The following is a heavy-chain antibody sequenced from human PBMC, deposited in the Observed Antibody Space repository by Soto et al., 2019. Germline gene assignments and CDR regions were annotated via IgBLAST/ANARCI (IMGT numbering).Heavy chain of an antibody. CDR1: GFTFSSYA. CDR2: ISGSGGST. J-gene: IGHJ4*02. V-gene: IGHV3-23*01. CDR3: AKGEEYYYDSSGYLPFDY. Sequence: GGSLRLSCAASGFTFSSYAMSWVRQAPGKGLEWVSAISGSGGSTYYADSVKGRFTISRDNSKNTLYLQMNSLRAEDTAVYYCAKGEEYYYDSSGYLPFDYWGRGTLVTVSS. D-gene: IGHD3-22*01.